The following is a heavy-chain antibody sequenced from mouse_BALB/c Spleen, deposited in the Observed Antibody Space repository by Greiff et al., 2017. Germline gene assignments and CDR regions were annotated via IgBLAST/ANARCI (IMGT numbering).Heavy chain of an antibody. V-gene: IGHV7-3*02. CDR1: GFTFTDYY. D-gene: IGHD1-1*01. J-gene: IGHJ2*01. Sequence: EVQGVESGGGLVQPGGSLRLSCATSGFTFTDYYMSWVRQPPGKALEWLGFIRNKANGYTTEYSASVKGRFTISRDNSQSILYLQMNTLRAEDSATYYWARDGGSTVVADDWGQGTTLTVSS. CDR2: IRNKANGYTT. CDR3: ARDGGSTVVADD.